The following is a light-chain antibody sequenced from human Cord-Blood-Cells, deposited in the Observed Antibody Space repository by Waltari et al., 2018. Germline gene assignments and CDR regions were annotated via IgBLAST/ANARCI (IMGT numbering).Light chain of an antibody. CDR3: CSYAGSSNWV. J-gene: IGLJ3*02. CDR2: EGS. Sequence: QSALTQPASVSGSPGQSIPIPCTGTSSDVGSSNLVSWYQQHPGKAPKLMIYEGSKRPSGVSNRFSGSKSGNTASLTISGLQAEDEADYYCCSYAGSSNWVFGGGTKLTVL. CDR1: SSDVGSSNL. V-gene: IGLV2-23*01.